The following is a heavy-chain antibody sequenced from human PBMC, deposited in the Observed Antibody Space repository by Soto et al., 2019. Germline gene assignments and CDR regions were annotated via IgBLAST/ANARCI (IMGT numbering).Heavy chain of an antibody. J-gene: IGHJ6*03. CDR2: IYPGDSDT. Sequence: GESLKISCNGSGYSFTSYWIGWVRQMPGKGLEWMGIIYPGDSDTRYSPSFQGQVTISADKSISTAYLQWSSLKASDTAMYYCAREVAATSDYYYYYYMDVWGKGTTVTVSS. CDR3: AREVAATSDYYYYYYMDV. V-gene: IGHV5-51*01. CDR1: GYSFTSYW. D-gene: IGHD2-15*01.